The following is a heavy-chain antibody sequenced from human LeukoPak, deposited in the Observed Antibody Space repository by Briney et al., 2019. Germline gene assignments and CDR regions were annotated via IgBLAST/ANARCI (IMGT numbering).Heavy chain of an antibody. Sequence: PGGSLRLSCAASGFTFSTYWMTWVRQAPGKGLEWVANIKQDGSEKFYVDSVKGRCTISRDNAKNSLYLQMNSLRAEDTAVYYCARLDYGSGSYYYYYYYYMDVWGKGTTVTVSS. J-gene: IGHJ6*03. D-gene: IGHD3-10*01. V-gene: IGHV3-7*01. CDR3: ARLDYGSGSYYYYYYYYMDV. CDR2: IKQDGSEK. CDR1: GFTFSTYW.